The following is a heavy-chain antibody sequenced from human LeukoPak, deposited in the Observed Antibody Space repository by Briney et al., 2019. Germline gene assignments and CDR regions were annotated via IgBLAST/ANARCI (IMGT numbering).Heavy chain of an antibody. CDR2: IYYSETT. CDR1: GASVRSYY. CDR3: ARLGGSRDGYY. Sequence: SETLSLTCTVSGASVRSYYWSWIRQPPGKGLEWIGYIYYSETTDYNPSLKSRVTISLDTSKNQFSLKLSSVTAADTAVYYCARLGGSRDGYYWGQGTLVTVSS. V-gene: IGHV4-59*02. D-gene: IGHD2-2*01. J-gene: IGHJ4*02.